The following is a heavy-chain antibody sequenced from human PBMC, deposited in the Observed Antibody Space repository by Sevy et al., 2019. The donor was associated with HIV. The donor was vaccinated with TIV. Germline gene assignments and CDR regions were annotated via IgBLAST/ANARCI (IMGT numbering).Heavy chain of an antibody. CDR2: IWYDGSNK. V-gene: IGHV3-33*01. Sequence: GGSLRLSCAASGFTFSSYGMHWVRQAPGKGLEWVAVIWYDGSNKYYADSVKGRFTISRDNSKNTPYRQMNSLRAEDTAVYYCARDAYYDSSGPWFDPWGQGTLVTVSS. J-gene: IGHJ5*02. CDR1: GFTFSSYG. D-gene: IGHD3-22*01. CDR3: ARDAYYDSSGPWFDP.